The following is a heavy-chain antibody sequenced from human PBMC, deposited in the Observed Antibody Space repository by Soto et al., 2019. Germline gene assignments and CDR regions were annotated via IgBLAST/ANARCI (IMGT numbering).Heavy chain of an antibody. J-gene: IGHJ4*02. Sequence: PSETLSLTCTVSCDSVISGRYYWSWSRQPPGKGLEWIGYIYNSGSTNYKSSLKSRITISVDTSKNQFSLKLTSVTAADTAVYYCARSGAGSGWLGGQGTLVTVS. D-gene: IGHD6-19*01. V-gene: IGHV4-61*01. CDR1: CDSVISGRYY. CDR3: ARSGAGSGWL. CDR2: IYNSGST.